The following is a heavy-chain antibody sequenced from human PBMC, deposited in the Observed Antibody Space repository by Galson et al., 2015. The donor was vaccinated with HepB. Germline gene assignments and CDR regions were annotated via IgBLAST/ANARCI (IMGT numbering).Heavy chain of an antibody. J-gene: IGHJ3*02. Sequence: SVKVSCKASGYTFASYGITWVRQAPGQGLECMGWISPYNGHAMYAQKFEGRVAMTTDTPRNTAYLEVTSLRSDDTAVYYCARVDYDLRLFDIGGQGTMVTVS. CDR2: ISPYNGHA. V-gene: IGHV1-18*01. D-gene: IGHD4-17*01. CDR1: GYTFASYG. CDR3: ARVDYDLRLFDI.